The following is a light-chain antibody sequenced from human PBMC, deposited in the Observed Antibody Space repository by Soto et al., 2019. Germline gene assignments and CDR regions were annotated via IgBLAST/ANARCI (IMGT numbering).Light chain of an antibody. CDR3: QQYNIYGYT. J-gene: IGKJ2*01. Sequence: DIQMTQSPSTLSASVGDRVTITCRASQSINSWLAWYQQKPGKAPKLLIYKAARLESVVPSKVSGSGSGTDFTLTISSLQPDDFATYDCQQYNIYGYTFGQGTKLEIK. V-gene: IGKV1-5*03. CDR1: QSINSW. CDR2: KAA.